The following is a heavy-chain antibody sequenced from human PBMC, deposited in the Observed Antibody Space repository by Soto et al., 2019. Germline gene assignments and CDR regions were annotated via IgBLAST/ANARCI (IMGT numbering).Heavy chain of an antibody. Sequence: GESLKISCEGSGYSFTSYWIAWVRQMPGKGLEWMGIIYPGDSDTRYSPSFQGQVTISADKSIRTVYLQWSSLKASDTAMYYCARFACNFYKTGDVWVQGTTVTVSS. CDR1: GYSFTSYW. CDR2: IYPGDSDT. V-gene: IGHV5-51*01. J-gene: IGHJ6*02. CDR3: ARFACNFYKTGDV. D-gene: IGHD1-1*01.